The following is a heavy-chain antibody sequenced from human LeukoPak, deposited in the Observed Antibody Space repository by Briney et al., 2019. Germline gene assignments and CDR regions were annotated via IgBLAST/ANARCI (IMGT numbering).Heavy chain of an antibody. D-gene: IGHD1-26*01. V-gene: IGHV3-21*01. Sequence: GGSLRLSCAASGFTFSNYNMNWVRLAPGKGLEWVSSISSSSSYIYYADSVKGRFTISRDNAKNSLYLQMNSLRAEDTAVYYCARGVVGARPPSYMDVWGKGTTVTVSS. CDR1: GFTFSNYN. CDR3: ARGVVGARPPSYMDV. CDR2: ISSSSSYI. J-gene: IGHJ6*03.